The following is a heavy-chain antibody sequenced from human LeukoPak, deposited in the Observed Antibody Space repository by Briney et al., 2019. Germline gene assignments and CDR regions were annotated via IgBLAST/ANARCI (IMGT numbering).Heavy chain of an antibody. D-gene: IGHD3-22*01. V-gene: IGHV3-53*01. Sequence: QPGGSLRLSCAASDFTVSNMYMTWVRQAPGEGLEWVSLIYSDGRTDYADSVKGRYTISRDNSKNTVYLQMNSLRVDDTAVYYCARGLFLSGYLDAFDIWGQGTVVTVSS. CDR1: DFTVSNMY. J-gene: IGHJ3*02. CDR3: ARGLFLSGYLDAFDI. CDR2: IYSDGRT.